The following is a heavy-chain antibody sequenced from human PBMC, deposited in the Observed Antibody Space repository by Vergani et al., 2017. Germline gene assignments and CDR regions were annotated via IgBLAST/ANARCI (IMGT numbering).Heavy chain of an antibody. CDR2: IIPIFGKA. D-gene: IGHD3-22*01. CDR1: GGTFSSYA. Sequence: QVQLVQSGAEVKKPGSSVKVSCKASGGTFSSYAISWVRQAPGQGLEWMGGIIPIFGKANYAQKFQGRVTITADESTSTAYMELSSLRSDDTAVYYCAGGRSLELYYYDSSGYYTPDYYYYMDVWGKGTTVTVSS. J-gene: IGHJ6*03. V-gene: IGHV1-69*01. CDR3: AGGRSLELYYYDSSGYYTPDYYYYMDV.